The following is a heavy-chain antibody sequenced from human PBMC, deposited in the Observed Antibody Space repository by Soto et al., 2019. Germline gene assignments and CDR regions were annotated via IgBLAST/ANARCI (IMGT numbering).Heavy chain of an antibody. CDR1: SISSSNYY. CDR2: IYYTGST. CDR3: ARGYCTTNSCYQGDS. V-gene: IGHV4-39*01. Sequence: SISSSNYYWAWIRQPPEKGLEWIGSIYYTGSTFSNPSLKSRVTISVDTSENQFSLKLSSVTAADTAVYYCARGYCTTNSCYQGDSWGQGTLVTSPQ. J-gene: IGHJ4*02. D-gene: IGHD2-2*01.